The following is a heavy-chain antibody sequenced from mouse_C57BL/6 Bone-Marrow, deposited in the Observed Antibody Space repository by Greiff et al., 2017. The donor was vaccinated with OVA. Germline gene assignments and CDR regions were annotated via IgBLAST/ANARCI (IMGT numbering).Heavy chain of an antibody. CDR3: ARHEGPYSFAFAY. J-gene: IGHJ3*01. CDR2: IWSDGST. V-gene: IGHV2-6-1*01. CDR1: GFSLTSYG. D-gene: IGHD2-10*01. Sequence: VMLVESGPGLVAPSQSLSITCTVSGFSLTSYGVHWVRQPPGKGLEWLVVIWSDGSTTYNSALKSRLSISKDNAKSQVFLKMNSLQTDDTAMYYCARHEGPYSFAFAYWGQGTLVTVSA.